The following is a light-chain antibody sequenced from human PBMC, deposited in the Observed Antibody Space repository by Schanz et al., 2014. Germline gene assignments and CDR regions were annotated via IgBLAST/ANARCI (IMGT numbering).Light chain of an antibody. CDR2: EGS. J-gene: IGLJ3*02. V-gene: IGLV2-14*02. CDR3: SSYTSSSTWV. Sequence: QSALTQPASVSGSPGQSITISCTGTSGDVGTYNLVSWYQQHPGKAPKVMIYEGSKRPSGVSNRFSGSKSGNTASLTISGLQAEDEADYYCSSYTSSSTWVFGGGTKLTVL. CDR1: SGDVGTYNL.